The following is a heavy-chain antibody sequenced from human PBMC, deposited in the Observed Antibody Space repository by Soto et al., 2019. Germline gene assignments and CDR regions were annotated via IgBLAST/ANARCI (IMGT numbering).Heavy chain of an antibody. J-gene: IGHJ4*02. V-gene: IGHV3-30*18. Sequence: QVQLVESGGGVVQPGRSLRLSCAASGFTFSSYAMHWVRQAPGKGLAWVAIISHDGSNKYYADSVEGRFTISRDNSKHTLYLQMNSLRAEDTAVYYCAKNTGYSYGFPFDYGGQGTLVTVSS. CDR3: AKNTGYSYGFPFDY. CDR1: GFTFSSYA. CDR2: ISHDGSNK. D-gene: IGHD5-18*01.